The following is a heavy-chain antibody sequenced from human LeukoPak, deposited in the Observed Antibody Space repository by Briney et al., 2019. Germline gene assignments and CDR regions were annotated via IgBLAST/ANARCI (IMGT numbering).Heavy chain of an antibody. CDR2: ISSSSSTI. CDR1: GFTFSSYS. Sequence: PGGSLRLSCAASGFTFSSYSMNWVRQAPGKVLEWVSYISSSSSTIYYADSVKGRFTISRDNSKNTLYLQMNSLRAEDTAVYYCAKGQQWLNWFDPWGQGTLVTVSS. V-gene: IGHV3-48*01. D-gene: IGHD6-19*01. CDR3: AKGQQWLNWFDP. J-gene: IGHJ5*02.